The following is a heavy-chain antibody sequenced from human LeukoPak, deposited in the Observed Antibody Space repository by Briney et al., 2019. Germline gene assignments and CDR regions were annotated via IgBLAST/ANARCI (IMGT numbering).Heavy chain of an antibody. D-gene: IGHD2-2*01. J-gene: IGHJ4*02. Sequence: AESLTLSCAASGFTIDDYGMSWVRQAPGKGLEWVSGINWNGGSTGYADSVKGRFTISRDNAKNSLYLQMNSLRAEDTALYYCARGPKHSGYQLLPDYWGQGTLVTVSS. CDR2: INWNGGST. CDR1: GFTIDDYG. V-gene: IGHV3-20*04. CDR3: ARGPKHSGYQLLPDY.